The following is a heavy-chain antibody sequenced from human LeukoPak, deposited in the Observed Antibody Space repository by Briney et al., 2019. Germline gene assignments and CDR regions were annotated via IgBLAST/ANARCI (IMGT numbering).Heavy chain of an antibody. J-gene: IGHJ6*02. CDR1: GGSISSYY. CDR2: IYYSGST. CDR3: ARDRGSGSGYYYGMDV. V-gene: IGHV4-59*01. Sequence: PSETLSLTRTVSGGSISSYYWSWIRQPPGKGLEWIGYIYYSGSTNYNPSLKSRVTISVDTSKNQFSLKLSSVTAADTAVYYCARDRGSGSGYYYGMDVWGQGTTVTVSS. D-gene: IGHD3-10*01.